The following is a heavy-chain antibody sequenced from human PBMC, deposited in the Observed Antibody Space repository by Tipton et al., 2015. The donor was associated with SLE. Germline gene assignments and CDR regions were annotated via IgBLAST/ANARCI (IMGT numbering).Heavy chain of an antibody. CDR2: IYDSGTT. Sequence: LRLSCTVSGGSFSGYYWNWIRQPPGKGLEWIGYIYDSGTTNFNPSLKSRVIISGDTSKNQFSVKLSSVTAADTSVYYCARDRWGGPFVPWRQRTLVTVSS. CDR3: ARDRWGGPFVP. D-gene: IGHD3-10*01. CDR1: GGSFSGYY. V-gene: IGHV4-59*01. J-gene: IGHJ5*02.